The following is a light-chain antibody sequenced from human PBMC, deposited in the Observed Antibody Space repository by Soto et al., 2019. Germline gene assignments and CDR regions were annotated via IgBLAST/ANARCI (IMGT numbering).Light chain of an antibody. Sequence: EIVMTQSPATLSVSPGERATLSCRASQSVSSNLAWYQQKPGQAPRLLIYGTSTRATGIPARFSGSGFGTEFTLTISSLQPEDFAVYYCQQYNNWPLTFGQGTKVDIK. CDR3: QQYNNWPLT. CDR2: GTS. CDR1: QSVSSN. J-gene: IGKJ1*01. V-gene: IGKV3-15*01.